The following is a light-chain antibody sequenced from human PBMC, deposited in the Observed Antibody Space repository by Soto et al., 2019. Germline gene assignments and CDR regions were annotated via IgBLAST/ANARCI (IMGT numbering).Light chain of an antibody. J-gene: IGKJ1*01. CDR1: QSVTSG. V-gene: IGKV3-15*01. Sequence: EIVLTQSPGTLSLSPGERAPLSCRASQSVTSGYLAWYQQQPNQAPRLLIYGASTRATGIPARFSGSGSGTEFTLTISSLQSEDFAVYYCQQYNNWPRTFGQGTKVDIK. CDR3: QQYNNWPRT. CDR2: GAS.